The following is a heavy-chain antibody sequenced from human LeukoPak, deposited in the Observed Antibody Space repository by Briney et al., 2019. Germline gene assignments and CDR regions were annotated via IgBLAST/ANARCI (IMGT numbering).Heavy chain of an antibody. J-gene: IGHJ6*02. Sequence: GGSLRLSCAASGFTFSSYAITWVRQAPGKGLEWVSAISGSDGSTYYADSVKGRFTISRDNSKNTLYLQINSLRAEDTAVYYCAKDRITMVHYYGMDVWGQGTTVTVSS. CDR2: ISGSDGST. CDR1: GFTFSSYA. V-gene: IGHV3-23*01. CDR3: AKDRITMVHYYGMDV. D-gene: IGHD3-10*01.